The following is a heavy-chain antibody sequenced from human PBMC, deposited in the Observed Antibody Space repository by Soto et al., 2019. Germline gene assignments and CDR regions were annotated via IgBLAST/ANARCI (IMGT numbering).Heavy chain of an antibody. D-gene: IGHD4-17*01. V-gene: IGHV4-61*01. Sequence: SGTLSLTCTVSGDSVRSDIYYWSWLRQPPGKGLEWIGYSYSSGSTNYNPSLKSRVTVSVDTSKNQFSLRVNSVTAADTAMYYCARGSYGHSAGSWGPGTLVTVSS. CDR3: ARGSYGHSAGS. J-gene: IGHJ5*02. CDR1: GDSVRSDIYY. CDR2: SYSSGST.